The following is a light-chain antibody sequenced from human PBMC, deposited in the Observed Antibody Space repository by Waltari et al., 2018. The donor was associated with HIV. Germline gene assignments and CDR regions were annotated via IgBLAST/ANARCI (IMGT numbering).Light chain of an antibody. J-gene: IGLJ2*01. Sequence: QSALTQPASVSGSPGQSITISCSGTSSDVGAYKYVSWYRHHPGKAPELMIYEVFNRPSGVSNRFSGSKSDNTASLTISGLQADDEADYYCSSYTSRNTVVFGGGTKVTVL. V-gene: IGLV2-14*01. CDR2: EVF. CDR3: SSYTSRNTVV. CDR1: SSDVGAYKY.